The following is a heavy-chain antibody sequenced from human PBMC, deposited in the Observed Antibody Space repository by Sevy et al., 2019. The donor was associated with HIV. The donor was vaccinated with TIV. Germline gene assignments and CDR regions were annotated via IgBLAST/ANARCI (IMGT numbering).Heavy chain of an antibody. CDR1: GGSISSYY. J-gene: IGHJ3*02. CDR2: IYTSGST. D-gene: IGHD3-10*01. CDR3: ARELLWFGELKDAFDI. V-gene: IGHV4-4*07. Sequence: SETLSLTCTVSGGSISSYYWSWIRQPAGKGLEWIGRIYTSGSTNYNPSLKSRVTMSVDTSKNQFSLKLSSVTAADTAVYYCARELLWFGELKDAFDIWGQGTMVTVSS.